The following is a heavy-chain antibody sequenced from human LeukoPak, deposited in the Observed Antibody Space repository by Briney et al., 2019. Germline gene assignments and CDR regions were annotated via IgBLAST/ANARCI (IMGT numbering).Heavy chain of an antibody. CDR3: ATVQYQLPPARWPSIY. V-gene: IGHV3-23*01. CDR2: ISGSGDGT. CDR1: GITFSNYA. D-gene: IGHD5-24*01. J-gene: IGHJ4*02. Sequence: GGSLRLSCAASGITFSNYAMSWVRQAPGKGLEWVSSISGSGDGTYFADSVKGRFTISRDNSKNTLFLQMNSLRAEDTAVCYCATVQYQLPPARWPSIYWGQGTLVTVSS.